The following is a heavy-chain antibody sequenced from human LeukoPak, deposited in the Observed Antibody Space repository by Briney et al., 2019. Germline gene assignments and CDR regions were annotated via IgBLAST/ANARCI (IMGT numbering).Heavy chain of an antibody. J-gene: IGHJ4*02. CDR3: ARGLELRYFDWFIYRSPTAIDY. CDR1: GGSISSSSYY. CDR2: IYYSGST. Sequence: SETLSLTCTVSGGSISSSSYYWGWIRQPPGKGLEWIGSIYYSGSTYYNPSLKSRVTISVDTSKNQFSLKLSSVTAADTAVYYCARGLELRYFDWFIYRSPTAIDYWGQGTLVTVSS. V-gene: IGHV4-39*01. D-gene: IGHD3-9*01.